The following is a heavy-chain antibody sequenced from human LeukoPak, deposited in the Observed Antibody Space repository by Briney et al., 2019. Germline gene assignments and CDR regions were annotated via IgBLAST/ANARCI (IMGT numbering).Heavy chain of an antibody. CDR3: ARVGRSRGSLPNSYYYMDV. Sequence: SVKVSCSASGDIFNSYSVSWVRQAPGQGLEWMGGIIPIFGSTNYAQKFQGRVTITTDQSTRTAYMELNSLSSDDTAVYYCARVGRSRGSLPNSYYYMDVWGKGTTVTVSS. V-gene: IGHV1-69*05. CDR1: GDIFNSYS. D-gene: IGHD1-26*01. J-gene: IGHJ6*03. CDR2: IIPIFGST.